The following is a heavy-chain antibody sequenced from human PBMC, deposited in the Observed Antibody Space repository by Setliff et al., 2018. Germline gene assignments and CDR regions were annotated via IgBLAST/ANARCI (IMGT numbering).Heavy chain of an antibody. CDR3: ARQVDTPMAPIDY. CDR2: IYSSGST. CDR1: GGSINNYY. V-gene: IGHV4-4*07. D-gene: IGHD5-18*01. Sequence: SETLSLTCTVSGGSINNYYWSWIRQPAGKGLEWIGHIYSSGSTEYNPSLKSRVTMSIDASKNQLSLKLSSVTAADSAIYYCARQVDTPMAPIDYWGQGTLVTVSS. J-gene: IGHJ4*02.